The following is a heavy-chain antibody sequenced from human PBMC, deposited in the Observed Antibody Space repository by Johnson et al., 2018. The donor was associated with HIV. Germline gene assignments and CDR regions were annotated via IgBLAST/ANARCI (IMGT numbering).Heavy chain of an antibody. D-gene: IGHD3-10*02. J-gene: IGHJ3*02. CDR3: ARGYINVQGVIVTSDAFDI. V-gene: IGHV3-13*01. CDR1: GFTFSSYD. CDR2: IGTAGDT. Sequence: VQLVESGGGLVQPGGSLRLSCAASGFTFSSYDMFWVRQATGKGLEWVSSIGTAGDTYYPGSVRGRFTISSENAKNSLYLQMNSLGAGDTAVYYCARGYINVQGVIVTSDAFDIWGQGTMVTVSS.